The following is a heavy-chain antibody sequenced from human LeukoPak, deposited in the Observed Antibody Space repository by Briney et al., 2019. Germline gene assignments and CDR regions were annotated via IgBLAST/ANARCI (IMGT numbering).Heavy chain of an antibody. D-gene: IGHD3-22*01. CDR3: ARDRYYFDSSGYYYFDF. CDR1: GGTISSHLHY. Sequence: PSETLSLTCNVSGGTISSHLHYWGWIRQPPGKGLEWIGSIYYSRSTYYTSSLKSQVTISVDTSKNQFSLKLNSVTAADTAVYYCARDRYYFDSSGYYYFDFWGPGTLVTVSS. V-gene: IGHV4-39*07. CDR2: IYYSRST. J-gene: IGHJ4*02.